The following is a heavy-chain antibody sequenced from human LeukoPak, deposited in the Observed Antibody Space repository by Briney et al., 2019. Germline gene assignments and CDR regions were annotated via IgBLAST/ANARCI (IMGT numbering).Heavy chain of an antibody. CDR3: ARPHRQYCSSTSCYPHNWFDP. V-gene: IGHV4-39*07. CDR1: GGSISSSSYY. D-gene: IGHD2-2*01. Sequence: SETLSLTCTVSGGSISSSSYYWGWIRQPPGKGLEWIGSIYYSGSTYYNPSLKSRVTISVDTSKNQFSLKLSSVTAADTAVYYCARPHRQYCSSTSCYPHNWFDPWGQGTLVTVSS. J-gene: IGHJ5*02. CDR2: IYYSGST.